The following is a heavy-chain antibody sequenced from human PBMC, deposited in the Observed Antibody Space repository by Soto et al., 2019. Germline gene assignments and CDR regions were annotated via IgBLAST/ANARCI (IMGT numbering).Heavy chain of an antibody. J-gene: IGHJ6*02. CDR1: GGTFSSYA. V-gene: IGHV1-69*01. CDR2: IIPIFGTA. CDR3: ARAISISARLYYYYGMDV. D-gene: IGHD3-9*01. Sequence: QVQLVQSGAEVKKPGSSVKVSCKASGGTFSSYAISWVRQAPGQGLEWMGGIIPIFGTANYAQKFQGRVTITADESTSTAYMELSSLRSEDTAVYYWARAISISARLYYYYGMDVWGQGTTVTVSS.